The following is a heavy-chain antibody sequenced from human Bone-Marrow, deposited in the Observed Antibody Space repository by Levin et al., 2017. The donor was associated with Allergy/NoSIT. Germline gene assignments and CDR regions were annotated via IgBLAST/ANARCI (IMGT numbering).Heavy chain of an antibody. CDR2: IYPGDSET. Sequence: KVSCQGSGYQFTDYWIGWVRQLPGKGLEWMGNIYPGDSETRSSPSFQGQVTFSVDKSMNTAYLQWDSLRASDTAMYYCTRQSNELPQYDGKWVEEHYFDLWGQGTLVTVSS. J-gene: IGHJ4*02. D-gene: IGHD6-19*01. CDR1: GYQFTDYW. V-gene: IGHV5-51*01. CDR3: TRQSNELPQYDGKWVEEHYFDL.